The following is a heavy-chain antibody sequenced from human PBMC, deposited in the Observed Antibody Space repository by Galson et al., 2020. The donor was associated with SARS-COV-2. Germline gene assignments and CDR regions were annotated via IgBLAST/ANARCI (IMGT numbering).Heavy chain of an antibody. CDR3: APSPAVCSGTSCYYWFDP. Sequence: ASVKVSCKVSGYTLTEFSMHWVRQAPGTGLEWMGGFDPEDGETTYAQKFQGRVTMTEDTSTDTAYMELSSLRSEDTAVYYCAPSPAVCSGTSCYYWFDPWGQGTLVTVSS. J-gene: IGHJ5*02. D-gene: IGHD2-2*01. CDR1: GYTLTEFS. V-gene: IGHV1-24*01. CDR2: FDPEDGET.